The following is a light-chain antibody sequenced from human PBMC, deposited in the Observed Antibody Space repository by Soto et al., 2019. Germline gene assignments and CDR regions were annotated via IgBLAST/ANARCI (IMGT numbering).Light chain of an antibody. V-gene: IGLV1-40*01. Sequence: QSVLTQPPSVSWAPGQRVTISCIGSSSNIGAGYDVHWYQQFPGTAPKLLIHGNINRPSGVPDRFSGSKSGTSASLAITGLQAEDETDYYCQSYDSSLSAWVFGGVTKLTVL. J-gene: IGLJ3*02. CDR3: QSYDSSLSAWV. CDR1: SSNIGAGYD. CDR2: GNI.